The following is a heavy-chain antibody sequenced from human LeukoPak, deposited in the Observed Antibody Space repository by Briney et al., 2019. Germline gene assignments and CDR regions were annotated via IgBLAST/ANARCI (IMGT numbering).Heavy chain of an antibody. CDR2: FDPEDGET. V-gene: IGHV1-24*01. Sequence: ASVKVSCKVSGYTLTELSMHWVRQAPGKGLEWMGGFDPEDGETIYAQKFQGRVTMTEDTSTDTAYMELSSLRSEDTAVYYCAIYKRELLRGGLYYYYYYGMDVWGQGTTVTVSS. CDR1: GYTLTELS. D-gene: IGHD1-26*01. CDR3: AIYKRELLRGGLYYYYYYGMDV. J-gene: IGHJ6*02.